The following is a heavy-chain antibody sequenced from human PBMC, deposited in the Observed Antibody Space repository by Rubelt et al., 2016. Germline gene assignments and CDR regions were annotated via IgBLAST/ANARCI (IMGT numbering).Heavy chain of an antibody. J-gene: IGHJ6*03. CDR3: AKLPGAGTIHAGYYYLDV. CDR2: IGDSGRTT. CDR1: GFTFSIFG. D-gene: IGHD1-7*01. Sequence: GGGLIQPGGSLRLSCAASGFTFSIFGMSWVRQAPGKGLEWVSFIGDSGRTTYYADSVKGRFTISRDNSENTLYLQMNSLRAEDTAVYYCAKLPGAGTIHAGYYYLDVWGRGTTVTVSS. V-gene: IGHV3-23*01.